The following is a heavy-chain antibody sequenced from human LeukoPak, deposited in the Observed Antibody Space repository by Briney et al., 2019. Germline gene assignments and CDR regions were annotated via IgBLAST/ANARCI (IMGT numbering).Heavy chain of an antibody. Sequence: PGGSLRLSCAASGFTVSSNYMSWVRQAPGKGLEWVSVIYSGGSTYYAGSVKGRFTISRDNSKNKLYLQMNSLRAEDTAVYYCARVVAGMTGADYWGQGTLVTVSS. CDR2: IYSGGST. CDR3: ARVVAGMTGADY. J-gene: IGHJ4*02. V-gene: IGHV3-66*01. CDR1: GFTVSSNY. D-gene: IGHD3-9*01.